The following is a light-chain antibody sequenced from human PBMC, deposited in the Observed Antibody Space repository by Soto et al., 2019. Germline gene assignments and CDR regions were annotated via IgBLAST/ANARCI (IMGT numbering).Light chain of an antibody. CDR2: EVT. CDR3: SSFTSTSTRL. Sequence: SVLTQPASVCGTPGQSITISCTGTSSDIGSYDYVSWYQQHPGKAPNLIIYEVTDRPSGVSNRFSGSKSGNTASLTNSGLQAEDDADYYCSSFTSTSTRLFGSGTKVTVL. V-gene: IGLV2-14*01. J-gene: IGLJ1*01. CDR1: SSDIGSYDY.